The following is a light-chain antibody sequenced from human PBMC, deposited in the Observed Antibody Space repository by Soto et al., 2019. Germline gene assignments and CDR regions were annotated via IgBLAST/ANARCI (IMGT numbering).Light chain of an antibody. CDR1: SSNIGAGYD. CDR3: QSFDNSLSASV. Sequence: QSVLTQPPSVSGAPGQRVTISCTGNSSNIGAGYDVHWYQQLPGTAPKLLINGNNNRPSGVPDRFSGSKSGTSASLAITGLQSEDEADYYCQSFDNSLSASVFGGGTKLTVL. J-gene: IGLJ3*02. CDR2: GNN. V-gene: IGLV1-40*01.